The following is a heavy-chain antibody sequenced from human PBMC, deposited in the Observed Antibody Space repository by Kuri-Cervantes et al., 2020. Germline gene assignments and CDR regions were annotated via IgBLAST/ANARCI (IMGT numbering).Heavy chain of an antibody. D-gene: IGHD1-26*01. V-gene: IGHV3-23*01. CDR3: AKDGEWELLYRFDY. CDR2: TSANGGST. CDR1: GFTFSSYA. Sequence: GGSLRLSCAASGFTFSSYAMNWVRQAPGEGLEWVSSTSANGGSTYYADSVKGRFTISRDNARNSLYLQMNSLRAEDTALYYCAKDGEWELLYRFDYWGQGTLVTVSS. J-gene: IGHJ4*02.